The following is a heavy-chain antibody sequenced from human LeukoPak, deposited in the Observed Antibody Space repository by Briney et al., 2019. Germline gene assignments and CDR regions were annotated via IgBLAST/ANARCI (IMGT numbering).Heavy chain of an antibody. Sequence: GGSLRLSCAASGFTVSSNYMSWVRQAPGKGLEWVSLISSVDITNYADSVRGRFTISRDNFKNTLYLQMNSLTVEETAIYYCAKVWSDSNGWFHFDCWGQGTLVTVSS. CDR2: ISSVDIT. J-gene: IGHJ4*02. CDR3: AKVWSDSNGWFHFDC. CDR1: GFTVSSNY. V-gene: IGHV3-53*01. D-gene: IGHD5-18*01.